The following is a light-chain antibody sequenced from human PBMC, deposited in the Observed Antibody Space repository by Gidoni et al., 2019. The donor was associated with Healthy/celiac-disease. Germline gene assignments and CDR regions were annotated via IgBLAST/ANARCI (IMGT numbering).Light chain of an antibody. V-gene: IGKV1-33*01. Sequence: DIQMTQSPSSLSASVGDRVTITCQASQDISNYLNWYQQKPGKAPKLLIYDASNLETGVPSRFSGSGSGTDFTVTISSLQPEDIATYYCQQYDNLPSTFGQXTRLEIK. CDR2: DAS. CDR1: QDISNY. J-gene: IGKJ5*01. CDR3: QQYDNLPST.